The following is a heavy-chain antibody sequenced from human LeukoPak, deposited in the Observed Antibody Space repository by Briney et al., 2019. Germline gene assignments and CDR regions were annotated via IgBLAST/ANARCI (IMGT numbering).Heavy chain of an antibody. V-gene: IGHV3-73*01. Sequence: PGGSLKLSCAASGLTFSGSAMHWVRQASGKGLEWVGRIRSKANSYATAYAASVKGRFTISRDDSKNTAYLQMNSLKTEDTAVYYCTRRRSYYDSSGYYGNDAFDIWGQGTMVTVSS. CDR2: IRSKANSYAT. J-gene: IGHJ3*02. CDR3: TRRRSYYDSSGYYGNDAFDI. D-gene: IGHD3-22*01. CDR1: GLTFSGSA.